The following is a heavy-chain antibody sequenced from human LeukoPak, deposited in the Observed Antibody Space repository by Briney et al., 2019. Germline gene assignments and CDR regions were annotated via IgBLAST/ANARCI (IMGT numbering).Heavy chain of an antibody. CDR3: TTESGYDFWSGYSIDRY. V-gene: IGHV3-15*01. CDR1: GFTFSDYY. CDR2: IKSKTDGGTT. D-gene: IGHD3-3*01. J-gene: IGHJ4*02. Sequence: KPGGSLRLSCAASGFTFSDYYMSWIRQAPGKGLEWVGRIKSKTDGGTTDYAAPVKGRFTISRDDSKNTLYLQMNSLKTEDTAVYYCTTESGYDFWSGYSIDRYWGQGTLVTVSS.